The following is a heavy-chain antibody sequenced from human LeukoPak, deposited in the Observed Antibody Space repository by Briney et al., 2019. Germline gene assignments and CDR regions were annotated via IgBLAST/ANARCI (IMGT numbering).Heavy chain of an antibody. Sequence: SETLSLTCTVSGGSISSGGYYWSWIRQHPGKGLEWIGYIYYSGSTNYNPSLKSRVTISVDTSKNQFSLKLSSVTAADTAVYYCARGGHYYDSSGYYLYYFDYWGQGTLVTVSS. CDR3: ARGGHYYDSSGYYLYYFDY. CDR1: GGSISSGGYY. CDR2: IYYSGST. J-gene: IGHJ4*02. D-gene: IGHD3-22*01. V-gene: IGHV4-61*08.